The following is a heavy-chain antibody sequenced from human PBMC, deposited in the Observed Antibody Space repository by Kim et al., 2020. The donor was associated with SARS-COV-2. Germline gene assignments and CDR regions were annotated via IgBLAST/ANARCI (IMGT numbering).Heavy chain of an antibody. CDR2: IWYDGSNK. V-gene: IGHV3-33*06. D-gene: IGHD3-10*01. CDR3: AKDDRWFGDPGLGY. J-gene: IGHJ4*02. Sequence: GGSLRLSCAASGFTFSSYGMHWVRQAPGKGLEWVAVIWYDGSNKYYADSVKGRFTISRDNSKNTLYLQMNSLRAEDTAVYYCAKDDRWFGDPGLGYWGQGTLVTVSS. CDR1: GFTFSSYG.